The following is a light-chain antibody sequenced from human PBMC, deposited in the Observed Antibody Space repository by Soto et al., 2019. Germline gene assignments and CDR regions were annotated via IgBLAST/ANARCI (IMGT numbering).Light chain of an antibody. CDR2: GAS. CDR1: QRVGRNY. CDR3: QQYADSPLT. V-gene: IGKV3-20*01. J-gene: IGKJ4*01. Sequence: EIVLTQSPGTLSLSPGERATLSCRASQRVGRNYLAWYQHKPGQAPRLLIHGASSRAIGIPDRFSGSGSGTDFTLTISRLEPEDFAVYYCQQYADSPLTFGGGTEVEIK.